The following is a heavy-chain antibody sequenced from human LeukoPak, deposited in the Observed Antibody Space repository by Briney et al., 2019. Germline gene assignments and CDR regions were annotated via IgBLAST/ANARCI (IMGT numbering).Heavy chain of an antibody. CDR2: IYYSGST. CDR3: ARDRSYYDSSGYFDY. Sequence: SETLSLTCTVSGGSISSGGYYWSWIRQHPGKGLEWIGYIYYSGSTYYNPSLKSRVTISVDTSKNQFSLKPSSVTAADTAVYYCARDRSYYDSSGYFDYWGQGTLVTVSS. J-gene: IGHJ4*02. D-gene: IGHD3-22*01. V-gene: IGHV4-31*03. CDR1: GGSISSGGYY.